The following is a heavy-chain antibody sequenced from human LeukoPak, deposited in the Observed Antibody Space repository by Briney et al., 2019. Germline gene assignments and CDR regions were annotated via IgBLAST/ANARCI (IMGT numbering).Heavy chain of an antibody. CDR2: VNPNSGNT. J-gene: IGHJ6*03. V-gene: IGHV1-8*01. Sequence: ASVKVSCKASGYTFTSYDINWVRQATGQGLEWMGWVNPNSGNTGYAQKFQGRVTMTRNTSISTAYMELSSLRSEDTAVYYCATLAGRKTGTDPTHYYYYMDVWGKGTTVTVSS. D-gene: IGHD1-1*01. CDR1: GYTFTSYD. CDR3: ATLAGRKTGTDPTHYYYYMDV.